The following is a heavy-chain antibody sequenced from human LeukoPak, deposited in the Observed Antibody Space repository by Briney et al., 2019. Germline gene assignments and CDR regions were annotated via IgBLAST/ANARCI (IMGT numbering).Heavy chain of an antibody. CDR2: ISSSGSTI. D-gene: IGHD3-22*01. J-gene: IGHJ4*02. CDR3: ARVDYYDSSGYYYGLFGY. CDR1: GFTFSSYE. V-gene: IGHV3-48*03. Sequence: GGSLRLSFAASGFTFSSYEMNWVRQAPGKGLEWVSYISSSGSTIYYADSVKGRFTISRDNAKNSLYLQMNSLRAEDTAVYYCARVDYYDSSGYYYGLFGYWGQGTLVTVSS.